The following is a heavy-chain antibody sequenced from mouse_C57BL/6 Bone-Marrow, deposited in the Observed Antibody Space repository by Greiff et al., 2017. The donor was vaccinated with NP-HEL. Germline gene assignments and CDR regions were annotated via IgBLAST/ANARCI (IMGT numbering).Heavy chain of an antibody. Sequence: QVQLKQPGAELVKPGASVKLSCKASGYTFTSYWMHWVKQRPGQGLEWIGMIHPNSGSTNYNEKFKSKATLTVDKSSSTAYMQLSSLTSEDSAVYYCARRVTAQATRYAMDYWGQGTSVTVSS. CDR3: ARRVTAQATRYAMDY. CDR1: GYTFTSYW. D-gene: IGHD3-2*02. CDR2: IHPNSGST. V-gene: IGHV1-64*01. J-gene: IGHJ4*01.